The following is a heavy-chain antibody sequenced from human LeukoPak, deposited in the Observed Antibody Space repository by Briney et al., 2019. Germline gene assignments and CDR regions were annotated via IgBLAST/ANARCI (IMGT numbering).Heavy chain of an antibody. Sequence: SETLSLTCAVSGGSISSGGYSWSWIRQPPGKGLEWIGYIYHSGSTYYNPSLKSRVTISVDRSKNQFSLKLSSVTAADTAVYYCARGGEYSYVPAIKFDYWGQGTLVTVSS. V-gene: IGHV4-30-2*01. CDR2: IYHSGST. CDR1: GGSISSGGYS. CDR3: ARGGEYSYVPAIKFDY. J-gene: IGHJ4*02. D-gene: IGHD5-18*01.